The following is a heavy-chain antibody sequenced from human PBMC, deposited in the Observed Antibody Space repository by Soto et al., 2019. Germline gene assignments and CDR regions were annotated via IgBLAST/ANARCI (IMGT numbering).Heavy chain of an antibody. CDR1: GGSLSTNP. V-gene: IGHV1-69*06. J-gene: IGHJ4*02. CDR2: TGSGTGPG. D-gene: IGHD2-15*01. CDR3: ARRDSGGFYRCFDS. Sequence: QVQLVQSGTEVKKPGSSVKVSCKASGGSLSTNPISWVRQAPGQGIEWMGGTGSGTGPGNHAQKFQGRLTVTADKATSTVYMELTNLSSEDTGVYYCARRDSGGFYRCFDSWGQGTLVTVSS.